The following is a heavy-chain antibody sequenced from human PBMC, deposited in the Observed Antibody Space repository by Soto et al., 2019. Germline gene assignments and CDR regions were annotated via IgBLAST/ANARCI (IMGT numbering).Heavy chain of an antibody. CDR1: GYTFTSYA. CDR3: ARGAHCSGGSCSIDYYGMEV. CDR2: INAGNGNT. J-gene: IGHJ6*02. Sequence: ASVKVSCKASGYTFTSYAMHWVRQAPGQRLEWMGWINAGNGNTKYSQKFQGRVTITRDTSASTAYMELSSLRSEDTAVYYCARGAHCSGGSCSIDYYGMEVWGQGTTVTVSS. D-gene: IGHD2-15*01. V-gene: IGHV1-3*01.